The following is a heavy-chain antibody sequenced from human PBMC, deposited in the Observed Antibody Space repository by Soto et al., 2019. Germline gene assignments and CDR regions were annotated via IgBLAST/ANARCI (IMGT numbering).Heavy chain of an antibody. Sequence: VQLVQSGAEVKKPGASVKVSCKASGNTFTGYYMHWVRQAPGQGLEWMGWINPNSGGTNYAKKFQGWVTITRDTSISTAYMELSRLRSDDTAVYYCARQAHHRRAMDVWGQGTTVTVS. CDR3: ARQAHHRRAMDV. J-gene: IGHJ6*02. CDR1: GNTFTGYY. V-gene: IGHV1-2*04. CDR2: INPNSGGT.